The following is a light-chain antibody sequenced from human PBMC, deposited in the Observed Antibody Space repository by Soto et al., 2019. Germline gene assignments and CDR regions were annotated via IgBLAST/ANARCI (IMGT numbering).Light chain of an antibody. Sequence: IHLTQTQTPLSADLYDIVTIPCRASQGISSHLPWYQQNPGRAPKLLIYAASTLQSGVPSRFSGSGSGTEFTLTLSRLQPEDFATYYCLQHDSYRWRFGQGTEVDIK. CDR3: LQHDSYRWR. V-gene: IGKV1-9*01. CDR1: QGISSH. J-gene: IGKJ1*01. CDR2: AAS.